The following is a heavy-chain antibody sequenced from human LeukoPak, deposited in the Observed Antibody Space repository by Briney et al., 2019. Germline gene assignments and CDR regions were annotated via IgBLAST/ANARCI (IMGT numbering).Heavy chain of an antibody. CDR2: VSSSGGSI. CDR1: GFTFSSYA. Sequence: PGGSLRLSCAASGFTFSSYAMSWVRQAPGKGLEWVSIVSSSGGSIYYADSVEGRFTISRDNSKNTLYLEGNSLRAEEKARYYCAKVLDFWSGYWRYYMDVWGKGNTVTVSS. CDR3: AKVLDFWSGYWRYYMDV. J-gene: IGHJ6*03. V-gene: IGHV3-23*01. D-gene: IGHD3-3*01.